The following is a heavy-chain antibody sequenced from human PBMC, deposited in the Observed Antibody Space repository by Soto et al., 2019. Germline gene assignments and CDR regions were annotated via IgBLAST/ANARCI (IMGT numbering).Heavy chain of an antibody. V-gene: IGHV4-59*01. Sequence: SETLSLTCTVSGGSISSYYWSWIRQPPGKGLEWIGYIYYSGSTNYNPSLKSRVTISVDTSKNQFSRKLSSVTAADTAVYYSARGFTMIVGVPFAPWGQGTLVTVSS. CDR1: GGSISSYY. J-gene: IGHJ5*02. CDR3: ARGFTMIVGVPFAP. D-gene: IGHD3-22*01. CDR2: IYYSGST.